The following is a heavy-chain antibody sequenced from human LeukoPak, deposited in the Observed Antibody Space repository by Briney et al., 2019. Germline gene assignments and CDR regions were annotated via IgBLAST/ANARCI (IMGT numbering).Heavy chain of an antibody. CDR3: GAGSYYYYMDV. CDR1: GFTFSDYY. D-gene: IGHD6-19*01. Sequence: PGGSLRLSCAASGFTFSDYYMSWIRQAPGKGLEWVSYISSSGSTIYYADSVKGRFTISRDNAKNSPYLQMNSLRAEDTAVYDCGAGSYYYYMDVWGKGTTVTVSS. CDR2: ISSSGSTI. V-gene: IGHV3-11*01. J-gene: IGHJ6*03.